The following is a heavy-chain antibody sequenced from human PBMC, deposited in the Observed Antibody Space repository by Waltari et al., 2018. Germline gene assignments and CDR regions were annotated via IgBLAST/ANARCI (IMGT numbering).Heavy chain of an antibody. CDR3: AGGGLAVQNDAFDI. D-gene: IGHD3-16*01. CDR1: GYTFTSYA. CDR2: INAGNGNT. V-gene: IGHV1-3*01. Sequence: QVQLVQSGAEVKKPGASVKVSCKASGYTFTSYAMHWVRQAPGQRLEGMGWINAGNGNTKYSQKFQGRVTITRDTSASTAYMELSSLRSEDTAVYYCAGGGLAVQNDAFDIWGQGTMVTVSS. J-gene: IGHJ3*02.